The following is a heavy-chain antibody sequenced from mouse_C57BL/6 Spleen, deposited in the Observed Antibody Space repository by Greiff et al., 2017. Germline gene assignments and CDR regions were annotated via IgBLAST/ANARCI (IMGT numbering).Heavy chain of an antibody. Sequence: EVMLVESGGGLVKPGASLKLSCAASGFTFSDYGMHWVRQAPEQGLEWVAYISSGSSTIYYADTVKGRFTISRDTAKNTLFLQMTSLRSEDTAMYYCARPRCYGSSYYFDYWGQGTTLTVST. V-gene: IGHV5-17*01. D-gene: IGHD1-1*01. J-gene: IGHJ2*01. CDR3: ARPRCYGSSYYFDY. CDR2: ISSGSSTI. CDR1: GFTFSDYG.